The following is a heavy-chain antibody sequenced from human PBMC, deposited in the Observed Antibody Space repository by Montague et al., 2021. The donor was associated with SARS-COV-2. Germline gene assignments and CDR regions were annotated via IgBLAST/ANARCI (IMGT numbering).Heavy chain of an antibody. D-gene: IGHD3-10*01. CDR1: FFPFADYA. Sequence: SLILSFSSSFFPFADYAMHWVRQAPGKGLEWVSLINGDGLTTLVTDSVEGRFIISRDNSKNSLYLQMKSLRTEDTALYFCVKDMSEFDDLNAFDVWGQGTQVTVSS. V-gene: IGHV3-43*02. CDR3: VKDMSEFDDLNAFDV. CDR2: INGDGLTT. J-gene: IGHJ3*01.